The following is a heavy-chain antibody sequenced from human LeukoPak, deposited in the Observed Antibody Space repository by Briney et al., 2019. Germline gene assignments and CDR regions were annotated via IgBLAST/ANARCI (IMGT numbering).Heavy chain of an antibody. Sequence: PGGSLRLSCAASGFTLSNYSMNWVRQAPGEGLEWVSYISSSVWTMYRTDSLQGRFTISRDNAKNSLFLQMNSLRDEDTAVYYCVRDDPAGGTRWFNPWGLGTLVTVSS. CDR2: ISSSVWTM. CDR3: VRDDPAGGTRWFNP. J-gene: IGHJ5*02. D-gene: IGHD1-1*01. CDR1: GFTLSNYS. V-gene: IGHV3-48*02.